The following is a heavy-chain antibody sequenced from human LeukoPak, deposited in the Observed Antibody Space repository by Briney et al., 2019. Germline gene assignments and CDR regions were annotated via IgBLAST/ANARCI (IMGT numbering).Heavy chain of an antibody. CDR1: GFTFSNYG. V-gene: IGHV3-30*02. CDR3: AKDVVWFGELFY. Sequence: PGGSLRLSCAASGFTFSNYGMHWVRQAPGKGLEWVALISFDGSQKYYADSVKGRFTISRDNSKSTVYLQMNSLRAEDTAVYYCAKDVVWFGELFYWGQGTLVTVSS. CDR2: ISFDGSQK. J-gene: IGHJ4*02. D-gene: IGHD3-10*01.